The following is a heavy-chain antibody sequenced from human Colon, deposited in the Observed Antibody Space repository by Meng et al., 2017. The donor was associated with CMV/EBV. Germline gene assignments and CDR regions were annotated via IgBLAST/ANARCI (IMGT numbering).Heavy chain of an antibody. CDR2: IHWDDDK. Sequence: LKAAGPALEKATSPLPSPYAFSWFPLPSTVAGVAWVRRPPGKARELLAIIHWDDDKRYSPSLKNRLNITKDTSKNQVVLSMTALDPADTGTFYCARHSLTILTDWGQGALVTVSS. CDR1: WFPLPSTVAG. CDR3: ARHSLTILTD. D-gene: IGHD2-8*02. J-gene: IGHJ4*02. V-gene: IGHV2-5*02.